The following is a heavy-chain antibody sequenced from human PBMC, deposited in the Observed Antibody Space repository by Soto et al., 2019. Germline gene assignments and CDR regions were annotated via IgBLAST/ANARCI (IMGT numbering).Heavy chain of an antibody. Sequence: PSETLSLTCAFYVVSFSGYYWSCIRQPPGKGLEWIGEINHSGSTNYNPSLKSRVTISVDTSKNQFSLKLSSVTAADTAVYYCARHDYGDYLYDYWGQGTLVTVSS. CDR1: VVSFSGYY. CDR3: ARHDYGDYLYDY. D-gene: IGHD4-17*01. CDR2: INHSGST. V-gene: IGHV4-34*01. J-gene: IGHJ4*02.